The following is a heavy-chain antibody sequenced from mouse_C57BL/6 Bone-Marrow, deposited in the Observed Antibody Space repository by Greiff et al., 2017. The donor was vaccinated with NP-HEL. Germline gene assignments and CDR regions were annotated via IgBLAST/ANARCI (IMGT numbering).Heavy chain of an antibody. D-gene: IGHD2-5*01. CDR3: ARYSNYVGAY. Sequence: VQLQQPGAELVMPGASVKLSCKASGYTFTSYWMHWVKQRPGQGLEWIGEIDPSDSYTNYNQKFKGKSTLTVDKSSSTAYMQLSSLTSEDSAVYYCARYSNYVGAYWGQGTLVTVSA. V-gene: IGHV1-69*01. CDR2: IDPSDSYT. J-gene: IGHJ3*01. CDR1: GYTFTSYW.